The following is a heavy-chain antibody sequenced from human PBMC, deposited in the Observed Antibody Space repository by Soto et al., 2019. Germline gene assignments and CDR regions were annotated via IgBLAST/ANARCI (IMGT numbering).Heavy chain of an antibody. CDR1: GYTFTSYG. V-gene: IGHV1-18*01. Sequence: QVKLVQSGAEVKKPGASVKVSCKASGYTFTSYGISWVRQAPGQGLEWMGWISAYNGNTNYAQKLQGRVTMTTVTFASTDHMELRSVISDDTAVYYCAREGAWELRRTDYWGQGTLVTVSA. CDR3: AREGAWELRRTDY. J-gene: IGHJ4*02. D-gene: IGHD1-26*01. CDR2: ISAYNGNT.